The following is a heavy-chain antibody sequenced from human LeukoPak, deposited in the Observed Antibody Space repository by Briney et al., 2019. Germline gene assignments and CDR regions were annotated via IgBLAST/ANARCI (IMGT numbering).Heavy chain of an antibody. CDR1: GGSFSGYY. J-gene: IGHJ6*02. Sequence: PSETLSLTCAVYGGSFSGYYWSWIRQPPGKGLEWIGEINHSGSTNYNPSLKSRVTISVDTSKNQFSLKLSSVTAADTAVYYCARANDADYYYGLDVWGPGTTVTVSS. CDR2: INHSGST. CDR3: ARANDADYYYGLDV. D-gene: IGHD6-25*01. V-gene: IGHV4-34*01.